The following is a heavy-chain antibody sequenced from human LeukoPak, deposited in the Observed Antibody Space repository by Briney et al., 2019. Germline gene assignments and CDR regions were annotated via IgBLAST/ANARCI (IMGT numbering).Heavy chain of an antibody. J-gene: IGHJ6*02. CDR1: GFTFSSYG. Sequence: GRSLRLSCAASGFTFSSYGMHWVRQAPGKGLEWVAVICYDGSNKYYADSVKGRFTISRDNSKNTLYLQMNSLRAEDTAVYYCARDGVTAMVIGDYYYGMDVWGQGTTVTVSS. CDR2: ICYDGSNK. V-gene: IGHV3-33*01. D-gene: IGHD5-18*01. CDR3: ARDGVTAMVIGDYYYGMDV.